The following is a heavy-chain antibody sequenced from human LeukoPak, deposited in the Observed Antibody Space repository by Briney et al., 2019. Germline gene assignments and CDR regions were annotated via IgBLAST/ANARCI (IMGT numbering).Heavy chain of an antibody. CDR1: GFTFSSYA. Sequence: GRSLRLSCAASGFTFSSYAMHWVRQAPGKGLEWVAVISYDGSNKYYADSVKGRFTISRDNSKNTLSLQMNSLRTEDTAVYYCARDTFRQWLTQGGYFQYWGRGTLVTVSS. CDR3: ARDTFRQWLTQGGYFQY. J-gene: IGHJ1*01. D-gene: IGHD6-19*01. CDR2: ISYDGSNK. V-gene: IGHV3-30*04.